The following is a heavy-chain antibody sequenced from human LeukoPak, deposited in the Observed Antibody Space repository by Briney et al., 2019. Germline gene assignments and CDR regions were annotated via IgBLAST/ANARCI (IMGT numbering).Heavy chain of an antibody. CDR1: GFTFSNAW. CDR3: VGTIASRGSEY. V-gene: IGHV3-74*01. J-gene: IGHJ4*02. CDR2: LPPDELGI. Sequence: GGSLRLSCAASGFTFSNAWMNWVRQAPGMGLVWVSRLPPDELGIIYADSVKGRFTVSRDNAKNTVYLQMNNLRVDDTAMYYCVGTIASRGSEYWGQGALVTVSS. D-gene: IGHD6-6*01.